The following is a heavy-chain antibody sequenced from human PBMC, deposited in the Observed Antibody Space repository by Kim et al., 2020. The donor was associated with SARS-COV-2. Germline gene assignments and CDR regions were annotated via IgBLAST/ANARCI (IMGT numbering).Heavy chain of an antibody. CDR2: ISAYNGNT. CDR1: GYTFTSYG. J-gene: IGHJ4*02. CDR3: ARRRICGGDCYSGIDY. Sequence: ASVKVSCKASGYTFTSYGISWVRQAPGQGLEWMGWISAYNGNTNYAQKLQGRVTMTTDTSTSTAYMELRSLRSDDTTVYYCARRRICGGDCYSGIDYWGQGTLVTVSS. V-gene: IGHV1-18*01. D-gene: IGHD2-21*01.